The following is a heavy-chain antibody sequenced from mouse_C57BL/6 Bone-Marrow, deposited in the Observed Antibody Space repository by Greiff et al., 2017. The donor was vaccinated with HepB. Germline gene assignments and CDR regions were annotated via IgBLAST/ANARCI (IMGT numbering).Heavy chain of an antibody. D-gene: IGHD1-1*02. CDR2: IDPSDSYT. CDR1: GYTFTSYW. Sequence: QVQLQQPGAELVMPGASVKLSCKASGYTFTSYWMHWVKQRPGQGLEWIGEIDPSDSYTNYNQKFKGKSTLTVDKSSSTAYMQLSSLTSEDSAVYYCARDGRWCFDYWGQGTTLTVSS. V-gene: IGHV1-69*01. CDR3: ARDGRWCFDY. J-gene: IGHJ2*01.